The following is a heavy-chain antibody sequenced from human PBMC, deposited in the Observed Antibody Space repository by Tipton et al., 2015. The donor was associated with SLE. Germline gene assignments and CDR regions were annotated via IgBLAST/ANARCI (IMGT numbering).Heavy chain of an antibody. Sequence: SLRLSCAASGFTFRSYWMHWVRQAPGKGLVWVSRINIEGSVTRYADSVKGRFTTSRDNAKNTLYLQMNSLRVEDTAVYYCAREIFGAPWGALDIWGQGTVVTVSS. CDR2: INIEGSVT. CDR3: AREIFGAPWGALDI. J-gene: IGHJ3*02. D-gene: IGHD3-3*01. V-gene: IGHV3-74*01. CDR1: GFTFRSYW.